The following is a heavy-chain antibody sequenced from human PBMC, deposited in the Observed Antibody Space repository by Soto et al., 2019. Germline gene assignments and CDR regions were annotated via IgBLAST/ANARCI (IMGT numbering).Heavy chain of an antibody. V-gene: IGHV3-48*03. D-gene: IGHD3-22*01. CDR2: ISSSGSTI. Sequence: EVQLVESGGGLVQPGGSLRLSCAASGFTFSSYEMNWVRQAPGKGLEWVSYISSSGSTIYYADSVKGRFTISRDNAKNSLYLQMNSLRAEDTAVYYCARGGYDSSGYYYAGAEYFQHWGQGTQVTVSS. J-gene: IGHJ1*01. CDR1: GFTFSSYE. CDR3: ARGGYDSSGYYYAGAEYFQH.